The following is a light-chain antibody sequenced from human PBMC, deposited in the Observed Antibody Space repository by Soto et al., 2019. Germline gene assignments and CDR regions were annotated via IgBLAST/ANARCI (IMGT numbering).Light chain of an antibody. V-gene: IGKV3-15*01. CDR2: GAY. Sequence: DIVMTQSPVTLSVSPGERATVSCRASESVGSALAWYQQKPGQAPRLLIYGAYTRATGVSARFSGSGSGTEFPPTISGLQSEDLAVYHCQQYINWPRTFGQGPKVDIK. CDR1: ESVGSA. CDR3: QQYINWPRT. J-gene: IGKJ1*01.